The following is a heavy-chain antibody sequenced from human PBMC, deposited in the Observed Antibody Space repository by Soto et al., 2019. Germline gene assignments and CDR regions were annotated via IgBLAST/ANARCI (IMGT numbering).Heavy chain of an antibody. J-gene: IGHJ6*02. V-gene: IGHV1-8*01. Sequence: VSEKVSCKASGYTFTNYDINRVRQATGQGLEWMGWMNPNSGNTGYPQKFQGRVTMTRNTSISTAYMELRSLRSENTVVYYCARSPPVFGVVIGHYYYYGMDVWGQGTTVTVSS. D-gene: IGHD3-3*01. CDR1: GYTFTNYD. CDR2: MNPNSGNT. CDR3: ARSPPVFGVVIGHYYYYGMDV.